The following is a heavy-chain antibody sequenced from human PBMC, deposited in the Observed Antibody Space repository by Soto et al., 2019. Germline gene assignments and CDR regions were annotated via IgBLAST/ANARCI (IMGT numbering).Heavy chain of an antibody. CDR2: IYYSGST. CDR3: ARGGVVVVAALVA. V-gene: IGHV4-31*03. Sequence: SETLSLTCTVSGGSISSGGYYWSWIRQHPGKGLEWIGYIYYSGSTYYNPSLKSRVTISVDTSKNQFSLKLSSVTAADTAVYYCARGGVVVVAALVAWGQGTLVTVSS. CDR1: GGSISSGGYY. D-gene: IGHD2-15*01. J-gene: IGHJ4*02.